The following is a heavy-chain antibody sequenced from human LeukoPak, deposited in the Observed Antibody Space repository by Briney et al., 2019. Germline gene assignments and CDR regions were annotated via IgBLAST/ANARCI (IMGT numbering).Heavy chain of an antibody. Sequence: SGGSLRLSCAASGFTFSSYDMHWVRQATGKGLEWVSAIGTAGDTYYPGSVKGRFTISRESAKNSLYLQMNSLRAEDTAVYYCARVGGYSYGRIFDYWGQGTLVTVSS. V-gene: IGHV3-13*01. D-gene: IGHD5-18*01. CDR2: IGTAGDT. J-gene: IGHJ4*02. CDR1: GFTFSSYD. CDR3: ARVGGYSYGRIFDY.